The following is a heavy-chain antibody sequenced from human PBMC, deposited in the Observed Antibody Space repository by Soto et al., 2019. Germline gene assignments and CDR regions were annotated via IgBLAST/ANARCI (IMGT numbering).Heavy chain of an antibody. J-gene: IGHJ4*02. D-gene: IGHD3-10*01. CDR3: ARGSTESYPGSRIFDF. CDR1: GLTFGSRA. V-gene: IGHV3-23*01. Sequence: GSLRRSWVASGLTFGSRAMSRVRQAPGEGLKWIATISDNGGDAKYADSVRGRFVISRDNSKKTLYLQMTSLTAEDSAMYFCARGSTESYPGSRIFDFWGRGTLVTVSS. CDR2: ISDNGGDA.